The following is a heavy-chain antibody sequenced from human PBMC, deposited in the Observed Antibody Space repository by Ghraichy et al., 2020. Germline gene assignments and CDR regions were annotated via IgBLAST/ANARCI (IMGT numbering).Heavy chain of an antibody. D-gene: IGHD5-18*01. CDR2: IYYSGST. J-gene: IGHJ5*02. Sequence: SETLSLTCTVSGGSISSGGYYWSWIRKHPGKGLEWIGYIYYSGSTYYNPSLKSRVTISVDTSKNQFSLKLSSVTAADPAVYYCARARSGDSYVSHWFDPWGQRTLVPVSS. V-gene: IGHV4-31*03. CDR3: ARARSGDSYVSHWFDP. CDR1: GGSISSGGYY.